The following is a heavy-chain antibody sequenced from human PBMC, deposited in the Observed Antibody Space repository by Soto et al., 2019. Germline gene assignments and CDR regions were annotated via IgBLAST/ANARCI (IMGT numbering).Heavy chain of an antibody. CDR1: GFPFSNHA. J-gene: IGHJ4*02. Sequence: QVHLVESGGGVVQPGRSLRLSCAATGFPFSNHATHWVRQAPGKGLEWVALLSFDGTNEYYADSVKGRFTISRDNTNNMLFLQMNSLRPEDTAVYYCARDPGVGYCSGGSCYVPDFWGQGTLVTVSS. D-gene: IGHD2-15*01. CDR2: LSFDGTNE. V-gene: IGHV3-30-3*01. CDR3: ARDPGVGYCSGGSCYVPDF.